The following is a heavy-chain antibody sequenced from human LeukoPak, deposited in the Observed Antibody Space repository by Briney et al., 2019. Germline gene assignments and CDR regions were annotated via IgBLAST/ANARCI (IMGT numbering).Heavy chain of an antibody. CDR3: ARDLSNWNDVSAFDI. CDR1: GGSISSSSYY. J-gene: IGHJ3*02. V-gene: IGHV4-61*01. CDR2: IYYSGST. Sequence: PSETLSLTCTVSGGSISSSSYYWGWIRQPPGKGLEWIGYIYYSGSTNYNPSLKSRVTISVDTSKNQFSLKLSSVTAADTAVYYCARDLSNWNDVSAFDIWGQGTMVTVSS. D-gene: IGHD1-20*01.